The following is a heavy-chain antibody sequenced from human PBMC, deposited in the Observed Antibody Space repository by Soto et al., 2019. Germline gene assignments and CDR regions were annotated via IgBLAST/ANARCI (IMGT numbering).Heavy chain of an antibody. V-gene: IGHV4-39*01. D-gene: IGHD6-13*01. J-gene: IGHJ3*01. CDR2: IHYSGST. CDR1: GVSISNPYYY. CDR3: ERRQFTGTVQAAAAIYADEGFDF. Sequence: QLQLQQSGPGLVKPSETLSLTCTVSGVSISNPYYYWGWIRQTPGKGLEWIGSIHYSGSTFYNPCRRSPLTIDSNTSRNQFSLRLTSVSVADTAVYYCERRQFTGTVQAAAAIYADEGFDFWGQGTMVTVSS.